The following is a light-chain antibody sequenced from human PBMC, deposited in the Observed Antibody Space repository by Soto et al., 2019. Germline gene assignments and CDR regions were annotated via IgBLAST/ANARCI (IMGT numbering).Light chain of an antibody. CDR3: QQDNEWPLT. V-gene: IGKV3-15*01. CDR2: GAS. Sequence: ETVMTQSPATLSVSPGERATLSCGASQSVSTNLAWYQQKPGQVPRLLIYGASTRASDIPARFSGSGSGTEFTLAISSLQSEDCAVYYCQQDNEWPLTCGGGTKVEIE. CDR1: QSVSTN. J-gene: IGKJ4*01.